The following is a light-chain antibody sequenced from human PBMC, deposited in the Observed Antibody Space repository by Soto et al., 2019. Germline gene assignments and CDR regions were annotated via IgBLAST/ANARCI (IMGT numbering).Light chain of an antibody. J-gene: IGKJ1*01. CDR3: QQTYITPWT. V-gene: IGKV1-39*01. CDR2: AAS. Sequence: DIQMTQSPSSLSASVGDRVTITCRASQSISSYLNWYHQKPGKAPKLLIYAASSLQSGVPSRFSGSGSGTDVTLTITSLQPVDFATYYCQQTYITPWTFGQGTKVEIK. CDR1: QSISSY.